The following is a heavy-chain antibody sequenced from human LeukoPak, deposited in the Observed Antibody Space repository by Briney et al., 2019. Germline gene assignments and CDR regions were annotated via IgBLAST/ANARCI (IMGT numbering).Heavy chain of an antibody. CDR3: ARDRPPFSGSYYLYYYYGMDV. D-gene: IGHD1-26*01. CDR1: GFTFSSYG. Sequence: GGSLRLSCAASGFTFSSYGMHWVRQAPGKGLEWVAVIWYDGSNKYYADSVKGRFTISRDNSKNTLYLQMNSLRAEDTAVYYCARDRPPFSGSYYLYYYYGMDVWGQGTTVTVSS. J-gene: IGHJ6*02. V-gene: IGHV3-33*01. CDR2: IWYDGSNK.